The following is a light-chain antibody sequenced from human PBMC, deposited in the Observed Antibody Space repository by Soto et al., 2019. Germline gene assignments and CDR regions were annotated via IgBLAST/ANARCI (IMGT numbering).Light chain of an antibody. V-gene: IGLV2-14*01. CDR2: GVT. CDR1: SSDIGAYNY. J-gene: IGLJ1*01. Sequence: QSVLTQPASVSGSPGQSITISCTGTSSDIGAYNYVSWYQQYPGRAPKLMIYGVTNRPSGVSNRFSGSKTGNTASLTISGLQAEDEADYYCFSHRSGDSNVSGTGTKVTVL. CDR3: FSHRSGDSNV.